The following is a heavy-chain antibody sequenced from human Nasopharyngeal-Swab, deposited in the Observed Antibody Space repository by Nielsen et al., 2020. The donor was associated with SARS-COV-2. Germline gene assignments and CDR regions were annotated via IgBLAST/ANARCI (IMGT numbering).Heavy chain of an antibody. CDR3: ARSPGSVAGTTNWFDS. CDR1: GGSFSGYY. J-gene: IGHJ5*01. D-gene: IGHD1-1*01. CDR2: INHSGST. V-gene: IGHV4-34*01. Sequence: GSLRLSCAVYGGSFSGYYWNWIRQSPGKGLEWIGEINHSGSTSNNPSLKSRVTISIDMSKNQFSLRLTSVTAADTAVYYCARSPGSVAGTTNWFDSWGHGILVTASS.